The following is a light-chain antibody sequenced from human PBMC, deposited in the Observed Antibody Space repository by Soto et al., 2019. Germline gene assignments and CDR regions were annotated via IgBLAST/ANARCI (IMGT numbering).Light chain of an antibody. CDR2: WAS. Sequence: DIVMTQSPDSLAVSLGERATINCKSSQNVLYGSNNKNYLAWYQQKPGQPPKLLIYWASTRESGVPDRFSGSGSGTDFTLTISSLQAEGVAVYFCQQYYSAPRLTFGGGTKVDIK. J-gene: IGKJ4*01. V-gene: IGKV4-1*01. CDR1: QNVLYGSNNKNY. CDR3: QQYYSAPRLT.